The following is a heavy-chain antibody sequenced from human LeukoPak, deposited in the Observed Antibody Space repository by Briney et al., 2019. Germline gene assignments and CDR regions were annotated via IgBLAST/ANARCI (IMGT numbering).Heavy chain of an antibody. V-gene: IGHV1-69*01. CDR2: IIPIFGTA. Sequence: SVKVSCKASGGTFSSYAIGWVRQAPGQGLEWMGGIIPIFGTANYAQKFQGRVTITADESTSTAYMELSSLRSKDTAVYYCARLMITFGGVIPWGQGTLVTVSS. D-gene: IGHD3-16*01. CDR1: GGTFSSYA. J-gene: IGHJ5*02. CDR3: ARLMITFGGVIP.